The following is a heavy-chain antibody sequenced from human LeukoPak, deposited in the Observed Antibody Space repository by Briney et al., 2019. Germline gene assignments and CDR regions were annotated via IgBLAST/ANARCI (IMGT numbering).Heavy chain of an antibody. Sequence: PGGSLRLSCAASRFTFSTYTMNWVRQAPGKGLEWVSSISSSSSFIYYADSVKGRFTISRDNTKNSLFLQMNSLRVEDTAVYYCATWTGITPYWGQGTLVTVSS. CDR3: ATWTGITPY. CDR1: RFTFSTYT. J-gene: IGHJ4*02. V-gene: IGHV3-21*04. D-gene: IGHD1-20*01. CDR2: ISSSSSFI.